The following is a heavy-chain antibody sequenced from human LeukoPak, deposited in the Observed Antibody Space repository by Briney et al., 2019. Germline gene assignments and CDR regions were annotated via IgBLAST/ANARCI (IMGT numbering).Heavy chain of an antibody. J-gene: IGHJ6*04. Sequence: PGGSLRLSCAASGFGFTFSNHAWNWVRQAPGKGLDWVSAITGRGGSTYYSDSVKGRFTISRDNSKNTSYLQMNRLRAEDTAVDYCPKDREVYSHGAYPVSYGMDVWGVGSKVTDSS. V-gene: IGHV3-23*01. CDR3: PKDREVYSHGAYPVSYGMDV. D-gene: IGHD4-17*01. CDR2: ITGRGGST. CDR1: GFGFTFSNHA.